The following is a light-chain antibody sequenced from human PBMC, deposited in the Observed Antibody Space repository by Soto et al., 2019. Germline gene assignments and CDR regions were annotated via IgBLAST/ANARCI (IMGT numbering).Light chain of an antibody. CDR2: SNN. V-gene: IGLV1-44*01. Sequence: QSVLTQPPSASGTPGQRVTISCSGSSSNIGSNPVNWYHQLPGTAPKLLIYSNNKRPSGVPDRFSGSKSGTSASLAISGLQSEDEADYYCAAWDDSLHAGVFGGGTKLTVL. J-gene: IGLJ3*02. CDR3: AAWDDSLHAGV. CDR1: SSNIGSNP.